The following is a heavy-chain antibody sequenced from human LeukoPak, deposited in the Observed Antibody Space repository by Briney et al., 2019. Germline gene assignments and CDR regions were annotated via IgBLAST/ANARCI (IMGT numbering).Heavy chain of an antibody. D-gene: IGHD5-18*01. CDR2: MYYTGST. CDR3: ARRATTERGHSYGLDY. Sequence: SETLSLTCTVSGDSISSSVYYWTWIRQTPGKELEWIGTMYYTGSTYYSPSLKSRLTISVDTSKNQFSLKLNFVTAADTAMYYCARRATTERGHSYGLDYWGQGTLVTVSS. V-gene: IGHV4-39*07. J-gene: IGHJ4*02. CDR1: GDSISSSVYY.